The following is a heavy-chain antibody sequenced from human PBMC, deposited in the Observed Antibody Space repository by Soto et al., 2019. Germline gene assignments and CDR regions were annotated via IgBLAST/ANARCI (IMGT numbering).Heavy chain of an antibody. CDR1: GFTFGTYT. D-gene: IGHD2-2*01. V-gene: IGHV3-23*01. J-gene: IGHJ6*02. CDR3: ARYIPGVRYYGMDV. CDR2: LGGGGDT. Sequence: PGGSLRLSCAASGFTFGTYTMNWVRQAPGKGLEWVSALGGGGDTHYAESVKGRFTISRDYSKNILLLQMNSLRAEDTAVYYCARYIPGVRYYGMDVWGQGTTVTVSS.